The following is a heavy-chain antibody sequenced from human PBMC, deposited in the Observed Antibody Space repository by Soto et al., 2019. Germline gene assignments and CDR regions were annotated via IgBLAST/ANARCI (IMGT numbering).Heavy chain of an antibody. CDR3: ARGEKRYFDWLSLVSWFDP. Sequence: PSETLSLTCTVSGGSISSGGYYWSWIRQHPGKGLEWIGYIYYSGSTYYNPSLKSRVTISVDTSKNQFSLKLSSVTAADTAVYYCARGEKRYFDWLSLVSWFDPWGQGTLVTVSS. V-gene: IGHV4-31*03. J-gene: IGHJ5*02. D-gene: IGHD3-9*01. CDR1: GGSISSGGYY. CDR2: IYYSGST.